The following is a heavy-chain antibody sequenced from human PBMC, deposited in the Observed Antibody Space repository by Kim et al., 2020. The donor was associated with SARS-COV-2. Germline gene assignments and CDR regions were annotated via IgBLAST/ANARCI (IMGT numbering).Heavy chain of an antibody. D-gene: IGHD3-22*01. Sequence: QHFKGRVTITATKSTTTVYMELSSLRSEDTAVYYCATASGYYETRGPFDYWGQGTLVTVSS. J-gene: IGHJ4*02. V-gene: IGHV1-69*04. CDR3: ATASGYYETRGPFDY.